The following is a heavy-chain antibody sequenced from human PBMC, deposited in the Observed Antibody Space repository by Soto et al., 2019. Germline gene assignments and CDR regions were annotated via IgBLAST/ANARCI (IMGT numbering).Heavy chain of an antibody. Sequence: SVKVSCKASGGTFSSYAISWVRQAPGQGLEWMGGIIPIFGTANYAQKFQGRVTITADESTSTAYMELSRLRSEDTAVYDCARGPRVGVARRAIMYGLDLWGPGITVNGFS. V-gene: IGHV1-69*13. CDR1: GGTFSSYA. D-gene: IGHD2-15*01. CDR2: IIPIFGTA. J-gene: IGHJ6*02. CDR3: ARGPRVGVARRAIMYGLDL.